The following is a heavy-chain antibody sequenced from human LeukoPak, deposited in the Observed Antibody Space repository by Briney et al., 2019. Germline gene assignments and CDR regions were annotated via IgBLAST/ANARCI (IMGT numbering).Heavy chain of an antibody. CDR1: GGSISSYY. V-gene: IGHV4-59*01. Sequence: SETLSLTCAVSGGSISSYYWSWIRQPPGKGLEWIGYIYYSGSTNYNPSLKSRVTISVDTSKNQFSLKLSSVTAADTAVYYCARLIAAAGTGNCWFDPWGQGTLVTVSS. CDR3: ARLIAAAGTGNCWFDP. J-gene: IGHJ5*02. CDR2: IYYSGST. D-gene: IGHD6-13*01.